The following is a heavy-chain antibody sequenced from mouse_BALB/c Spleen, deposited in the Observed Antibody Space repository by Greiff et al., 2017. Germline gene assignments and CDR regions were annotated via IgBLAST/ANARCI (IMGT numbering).Heavy chain of an antibody. V-gene: IGHV5-4*02. CDR2: ISDGGSYT. J-gene: IGHJ2*01. CDR1: GFTFSDYY. D-gene: IGHD2-4*01. Sequence: EVQLVESGGGLVKPGGSLKLSCADSGFTFSDYYMYWVRQTPEKRLEWVATISDGGSYTYYPDSVKGRFTISRDNAKNNLYLQMSSLKSEDTAMYYCARGYYEYYFDYWGQGTTLTVSS. CDR3: ARGYYEYYFDY.